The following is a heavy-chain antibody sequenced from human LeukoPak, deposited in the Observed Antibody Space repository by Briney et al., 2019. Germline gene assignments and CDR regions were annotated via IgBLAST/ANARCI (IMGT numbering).Heavy chain of an antibody. CDR3: ARITNYYGSELNFDY. D-gene: IGHD3-10*01. Sequence: GGSLRLSCAASGFTLSSYSMNWVRQAPGKGLEWVSSISSSSSYIYYADSVKGRFTISRDNAKNSLYLQMNSLRAEDTAVYYCARITNYYGSELNFDYWGQGTLVTVSS. V-gene: IGHV3-21*01. CDR2: ISSSSSYI. CDR1: GFTLSSYS. J-gene: IGHJ4*02.